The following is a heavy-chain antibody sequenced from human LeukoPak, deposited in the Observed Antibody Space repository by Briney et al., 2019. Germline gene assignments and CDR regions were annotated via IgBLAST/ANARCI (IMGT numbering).Heavy chain of an antibody. CDR2: MNPNSGNT. J-gene: IGHJ6*02. V-gene: IGHV1-8*01. CDR3: ARGVVAATLWYYYYGMDV. CDR1: GYTFTSYE. Sequence: AASVKVSCKASGYTFTSYEINWVRQATGQGLEWMGWMNPNSGNTGYAQKFQGRVTMTRNTSISTAYMELSSLRSEDTAVYYCARGVVAATLWYYYYGMDVWGQGTTVTVSS. D-gene: IGHD2-15*01.